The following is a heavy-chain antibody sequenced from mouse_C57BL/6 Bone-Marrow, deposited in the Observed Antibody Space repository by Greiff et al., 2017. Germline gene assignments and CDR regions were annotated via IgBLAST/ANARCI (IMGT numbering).Heavy chain of an antibody. D-gene: IGHD4-1*01. V-gene: IGHV10-1*01. CDR3: VSAANWDDAMDY. CDR2: IRSKSNNYAT. Sequence: EVKLVESGGGLVQPKGSLKLSCAASGFSFNTYAMNWVRQAPGKGLEWVARIRSKSNNYATYYADSVKDRFTISRDDSESMLYLQMNNLKTEDTAMYYCVSAANWDDAMDYWGQGTSVTVSS. J-gene: IGHJ4*01. CDR1: GFSFNTYA.